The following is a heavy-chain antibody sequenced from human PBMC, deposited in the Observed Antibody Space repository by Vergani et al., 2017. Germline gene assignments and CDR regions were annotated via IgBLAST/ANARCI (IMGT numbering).Heavy chain of an antibody. CDR3: ARDSWIAVAGTPSPAKTNWFDP. CDR2: ISSSSSYI. V-gene: IGHV3-21*01. J-gene: IGHJ5*02. D-gene: IGHD6-19*01. Sequence: EQLVESGGGVVQPGGSLRLSCAASGFTFSSYSMNWVRQAPGKGLEWVSSISSSSSYIYYADSVKGRFTISRDNAKNSLYLQMNSLRAEDTAVYYCARDSWIAVAGTPSPAKTNWFDPWGQGTLVTVSS. CDR1: GFTFSSYS.